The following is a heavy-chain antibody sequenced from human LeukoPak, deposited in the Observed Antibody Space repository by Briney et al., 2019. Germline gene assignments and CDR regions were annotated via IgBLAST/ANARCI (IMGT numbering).Heavy chain of an antibody. V-gene: IGHV3-33*01. CDR3: TRVPYDRSGPVKYYYYYGMDV. D-gene: IGHD3-22*01. J-gene: IGHJ6*02. Sequence: GGSLRLSCAASGFTFSSYGMHWVRQAPGKGLEWVAVIWYDGSNKYYADSVKGRFTISRDNSKNTLYLQMNSLRAEDTAVYYCTRVPYDRSGPVKYYYYYGMDVWGQGTTVTVSS. CDR2: IWYDGSNK. CDR1: GFTFSSYG.